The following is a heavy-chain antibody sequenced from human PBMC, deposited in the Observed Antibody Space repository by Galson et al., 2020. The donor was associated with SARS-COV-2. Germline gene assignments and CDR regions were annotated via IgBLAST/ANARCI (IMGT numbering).Heavy chain of an antibody. Sequence: SQTLSLTCTVPGGSIISGAYYWSWIRQPAGKGLEWHRRIYTTTGGTTYNHSLKSRVTISVDTSKNQFSLRLTSVTAADTAVYYCARESRWDLYFDFWGQGTLVTVSS. J-gene: IGHJ4*02. V-gene: IGHV4-61*02. CDR3: ARESRWDLYFDF. CDR1: GGSIISGAYY. CDR2: IYTTTGGT. D-gene: IGHD1-26*01.